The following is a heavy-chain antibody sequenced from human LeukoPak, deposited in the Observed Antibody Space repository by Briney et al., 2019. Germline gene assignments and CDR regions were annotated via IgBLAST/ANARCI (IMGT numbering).Heavy chain of an antibody. J-gene: IGHJ6*03. CDR1: GYTFTGYY. V-gene: IGHV1-2*02. CDR2: INPNSGGT. CDR3: ARDAAFWYYYYYMDV. Sequence: GASVKVSCKASGYTFTGYYMHWVRQAPGQGLEWMGWINPNSGGTNYAQKFQGRVTMTRDTSISTAYMELSRLRSDDTAVYYCARDAAFWYYYYYMDVWGKGTTVTISS. D-gene: IGHD3-3*01.